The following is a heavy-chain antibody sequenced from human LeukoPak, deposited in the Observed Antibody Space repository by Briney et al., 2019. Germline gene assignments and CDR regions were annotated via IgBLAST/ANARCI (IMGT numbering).Heavy chain of an antibody. D-gene: IGHD2-2*01. Sequence: SETLSLTCSVSGDSVRNDFYYWGWNRQPPGKGLEWVACLSHAGNTWYNPSLESRLSISVDTSKNQFSLKFSSVTAADTALYWCARHNAPRRVGFDFWGQGILVTVSS. CDR1: GDSVRNDFYY. CDR3: ARHNAPRRVGFDF. V-gene: IGHV4-39*01. CDR2: LSHAGNT. J-gene: IGHJ4*02.